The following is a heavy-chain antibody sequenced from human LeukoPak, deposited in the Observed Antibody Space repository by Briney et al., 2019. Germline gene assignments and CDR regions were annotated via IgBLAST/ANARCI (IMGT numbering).Heavy chain of an antibody. J-gene: IGHJ4*02. V-gene: IGHV3-30*04. Sequence: GGSLRLSCATSGFTFSNFAMHWVRQAPGKGLEWVAAIVYDGSDQYYGESVKGRFTISRDNSRNTLYLQMNSLRAEDTAVYYCAREKYCTPTDCLHGKFYFDSWGQGTLVSVSS. CDR1: GFTFSNFA. CDR2: IVYDGSDQ. CDR3: AREKYCTPTDCLHGKFYFDS. D-gene: IGHD2-8*01.